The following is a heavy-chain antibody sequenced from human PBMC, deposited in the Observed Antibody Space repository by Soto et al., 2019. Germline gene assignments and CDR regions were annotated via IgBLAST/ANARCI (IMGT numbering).Heavy chain of an antibody. V-gene: IGHV1-69*01. CDR2: IIPIFGTA. CDR3: ARDYHGPIVGGTRGLVY. J-gene: IGHJ4*02. Sequence: QVQLVQSGAEVKKPGSSVKVSCKASGGTFSSYGISWVRQAPTQGLEWMGGIIPIFGTANYAQKFQGRVTITADESTSTAYMELSSLTSEDTAVYYCARDYHGPIVGGTRGLVYWGQGTLVTVSS. D-gene: IGHD1-26*01. CDR1: GGTFSSYG.